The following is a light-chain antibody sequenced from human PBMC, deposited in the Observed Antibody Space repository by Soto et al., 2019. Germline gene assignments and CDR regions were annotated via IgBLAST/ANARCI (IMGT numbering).Light chain of an antibody. V-gene: IGKV3-20*01. CDR3: QQYGSSCT. CDR2: GAS. J-gene: IGKJ5*01. Sequence: EIVLTQSPGTLSLSPGERATLSCRASQTFSNSFLSWFQQIPGQAPRLLIYGASMRATGIPDRFSGSGSGTDFTLTISRLEPEDFAVYYCQQYGSSCTFGQGTRLESK. CDR1: QTFSNSF.